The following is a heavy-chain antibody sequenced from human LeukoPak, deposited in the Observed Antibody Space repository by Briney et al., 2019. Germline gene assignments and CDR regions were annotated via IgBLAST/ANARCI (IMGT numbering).Heavy chain of an antibody. V-gene: IGHV4-30-2*01. CDR2: IHHSGST. CDR3: AREGGSFSSGIDY. J-gene: IGHJ4*02. CDR1: GGSISSGGYS. Sequence: SETLSLTCAVSGGSISSGGYSWSWIRQPPGKGLEWIGYIHHSGSTYYNPSLKSRVTISVDRSKNQFSLKLSSVTAADTAVYYCAREGGSFSSGIDYWGQGTLVTVSS. D-gene: IGHD1-26*01.